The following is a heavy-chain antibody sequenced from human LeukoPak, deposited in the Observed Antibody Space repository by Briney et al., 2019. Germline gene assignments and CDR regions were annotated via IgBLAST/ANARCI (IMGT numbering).Heavy chain of an antibody. V-gene: IGHV3-48*02. J-gene: IGHJ4*02. CDR2: ISSSTNTI. D-gene: IGHD3-10*01. Sequence: GGSLRLSCAASGFTFSSYSMNWVRQAPGKGLEWVSCISSSTNTIYYADSVKGRFTISRDNAKNSLYLQMNTLRDEDTAVYYCARGGSGRALVNFWGQGTLVTVSS. CDR3: ARGGSGRALVNF. CDR1: GFTFSSYS.